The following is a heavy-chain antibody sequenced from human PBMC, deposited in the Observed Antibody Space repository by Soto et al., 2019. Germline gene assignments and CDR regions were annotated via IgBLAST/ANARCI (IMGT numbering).Heavy chain of an antibody. CDR1: GDSISGNSYY. CDR3: ARRRKGHDYGRFWYFDL. V-gene: IGHV4-39*01. D-gene: IGHD4-17*01. Sequence: SETLSLTCSVSGDSISGNSYYWGWIRQPPGKGLEWIGSIYHTGSTYYNPSLKSRVTISVDTSKNQFSLKLSSVTAADTAVYYCARRRKGHDYGRFWYFDLWGRGTLVTVSS. J-gene: IGHJ2*01. CDR2: IYHTGST.